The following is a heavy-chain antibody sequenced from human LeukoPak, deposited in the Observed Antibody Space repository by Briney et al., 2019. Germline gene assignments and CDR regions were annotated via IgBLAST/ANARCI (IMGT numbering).Heavy chain of an antibody. J-gene: IGHJ4*02. CDR2: MYSGGSK. CDR1: GFTVSSNY. V-gene: IGHV3-66*01. CDR3: AAFDFDY. Sequence: GGSLRLSCAASGFTVSSNYMSWVRQPPGKGLEWVSVMYSGGSKYYADSVKGRFTISRDNSKNTLYLQMNSLRAEDTAVYYCAAFDFDYWGQGTLVTVSS. D-gene: IGHD2/OR15-2a*01.